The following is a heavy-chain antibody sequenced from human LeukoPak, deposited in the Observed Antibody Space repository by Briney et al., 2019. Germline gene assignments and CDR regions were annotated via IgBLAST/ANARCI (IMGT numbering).Heavy chain of an antibody. CDR1: GFSFSKYW. J-gene: IGHJ4*02. CDR2: IKEDGTYT. D-gene: IGHD2/OR15-2a*01. CDR3: AKYLSRAFDS. V-gene: IGHV3-74*01. Sequence: GGSLRLSCAASGFSFSKYWMHWVRQTPGEGLVWVSRIKEDGTYTSYADSVKGRFTISRDNARNLLYLHMSSLRAEDTAVYYCAKYLSRAFDSWGQGILVSVSS.